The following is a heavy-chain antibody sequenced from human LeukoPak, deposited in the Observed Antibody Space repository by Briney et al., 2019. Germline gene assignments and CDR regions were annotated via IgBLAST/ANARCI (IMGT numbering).Heavy chain of an antibody. V-gene: IGHV3-11*01. CDR3: AAGRDGYNQAYYYYYGMDV. Sequence: GGSLRLSCAASGFTFSDYYMSRIRQAPGKGLEWVSCISSSGSTIYYADSVKGRFTISRDNAKNSLYLQMNSLRAEDTAVYYCAAGRDGYNQAYYYYYGMDVWGQGTTVTVSS. J-gene: IGHJ6*02. D-gene: IGHD5-24*01. CDR1: GFTFSDYY. CDR2: ISSSGSTI.